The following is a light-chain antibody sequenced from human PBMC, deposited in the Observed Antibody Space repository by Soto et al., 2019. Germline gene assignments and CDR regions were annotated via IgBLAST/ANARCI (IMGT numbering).Light chain of an antibody. V-gene: IGKV3-20*01. J-gene: IGKJ4*01. CDR3: QQYGVTPPNT. CDR2: GAS. CDR1: QIVSSTY. Sequence: EIVLTQSPGTLPLSPGERATLSCRASQIVSSTYLAWFQQKPGQPPRLLIYGASTRATGTPDRFSGSGSGTDFTLTISGLEPEDFALYYCQQYGVTPPNTFGGGTNLEV.